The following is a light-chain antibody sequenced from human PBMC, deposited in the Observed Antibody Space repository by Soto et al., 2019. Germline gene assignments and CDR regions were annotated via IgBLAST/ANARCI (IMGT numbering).Light chain of an antibody. J-gene: IGLJ1*01. CDR1: SSDVGGYNY. CDR2: EVS. Sequence: QSALTQPASVSGSPGQSIAISCTGTSSDVGGYNYVSWYQQLPGKAPKLLISEVSNRPSGVSHRFSGSKSGNTASLTISGLQAEDEADYYCSSYRNGGPFVFGTGTQLTV. V-gene: IGLV2-14*01. CDR3: SSYRNGGPFV.